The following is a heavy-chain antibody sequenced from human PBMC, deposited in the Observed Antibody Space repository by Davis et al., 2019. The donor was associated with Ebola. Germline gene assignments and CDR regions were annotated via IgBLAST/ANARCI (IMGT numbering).Heavy chain of an antibody. Sequence: PSETLSLTCTVSGGSISSYYWSWIRQPPGKGLEWIGYIYYSGSTNYNPSLKSRVTISVDTSKTQFSLKLSSVTAADTAVYYCARHGGITMVRRYGMDVWGQGTTVTVSS. CDR2: IYYSGST. D-gene: IGHD3-10*01. J-gene: IGHJ6*02. V-gene: IGHV4-59*08. CDR1: GGSISSYY. CDR3: ARHGGITMVRRYGMDV.